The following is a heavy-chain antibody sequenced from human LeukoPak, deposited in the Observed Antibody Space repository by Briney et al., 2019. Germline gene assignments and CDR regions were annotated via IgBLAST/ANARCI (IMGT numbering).Heavy chain of an antibody. J-gene: IGHJ4*02. Sequence: PGGSLRLSCAASGFTVSSNYMSWVRLAPGKGLEWVSSISTSSTYIYYADSVKGRFTISRDNAKNSLYLQMNSLRAEDTAVYYCARDPPFIIGTTFFDYWGQGTLVTVSS. CDR2: ISTSSTYI. V-gene: IGHV3-21*01. D-gene: IGHD1-20*01. CDR3: ARDPPFIIGTTFFDY. CDR1: GFTVSSNY.